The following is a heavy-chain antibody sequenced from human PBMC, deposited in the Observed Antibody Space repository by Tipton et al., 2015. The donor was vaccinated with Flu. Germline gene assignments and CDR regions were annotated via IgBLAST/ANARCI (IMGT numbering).Heavy chain of an antibody. D-gene: IGHD3-10*01. CDR2: IYYSGST. Sequence: TLSLTCTASGGSISSYYWSWIRQPPGKGLEWIGYIYYSGSTNYNPSLKSRVTISVDTSKNQFSLKLSSVTAADTAVYYCATYYYGSGTQSAFDYWGQGTLVTVSS. CDR1: GGSISSYY. J-gene: IGHJ4*02. CDR3: ATYYYGSGTQSAFDY. V-gene: IGHV4-59*01.